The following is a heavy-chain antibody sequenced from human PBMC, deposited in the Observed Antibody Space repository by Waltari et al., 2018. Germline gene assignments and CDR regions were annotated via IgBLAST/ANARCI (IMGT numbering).Heavy chain of an antibody. D-gene: IGHD1-1*01. CDR1: GFTFSSYA. Sequence: EVQLLESGGGLVQPGGSLRLSCAASGFTFSSYAMSWVRQAPGKGLEWVSVIYSGGSTYYADSVKGRFTISRDNSKNTLYLQMNSLRAEDTAVYYCLRNGFDYWGQGTLVTVSS. J-gene: IGHJ4*02. CDR2: IYSGGST. CDR3: LRNGFDY. V-gene: IGHV3-23*03.